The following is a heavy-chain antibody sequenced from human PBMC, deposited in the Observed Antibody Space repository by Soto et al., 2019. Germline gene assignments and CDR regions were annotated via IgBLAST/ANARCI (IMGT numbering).Heavy chain of an antibody. CDR2: ISYTGRT. Sequence: TLSLTCIVSGDSVTSGSYYWTWLRQPPGKGLEWIGYISYTGRTKYNPSLQSRVTISVDTSKNDFSLNLSSVTAADTAVYFCAREWGLLPYYVMNVWGHGTAVTVSS. J-gene: IGHJ6*02. V-gene: IGHV4-61*03. CDR3: AREWGLLPYYVMNV. D-gene: IGHD7-27*01. CDR1: GDSVTSGSYY.